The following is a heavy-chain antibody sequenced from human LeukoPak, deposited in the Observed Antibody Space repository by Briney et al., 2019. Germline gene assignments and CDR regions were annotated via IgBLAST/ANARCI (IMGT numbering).Heavy chain of an antibody. CDR3: AREYYYDSSGYSTYYFDY. J-gene: IGHJ4*02. CDR2: ISSSGSTI. Sequence: PGGSLRLSCAASGFTFSDYYMSWIRQAPGKGLEWVSYISSSGSTIFYADSVKGRFTISRDNAKHSLYLQVSNLRAEDTAVYYCAREYYYDSSGYSTYYFDYWGQGTLVTVSS. CDR1: GFTFSDYY. D-gene: IGHD3-22*01. V-gene: IGHV3-11*01.